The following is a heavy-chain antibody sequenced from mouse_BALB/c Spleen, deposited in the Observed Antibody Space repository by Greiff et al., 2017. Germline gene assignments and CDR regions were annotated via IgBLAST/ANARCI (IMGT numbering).Heavy chain of an antibody. V-gene: IGHV1-54*01. J-gene: IGHJ2*01. CDR2: INPGSGGT. CDR3: ASEGSSGYAFAY. Sequence: VKLQESGAELVRPGTSVKVSCKASGYAFTNYLIEWVKQRPGQGLEWIGVINPGSGGTNYNEKFKGKATLTADKSSSTAYMQLSSLTSDDSAVYFCASEGSSGYAFAYWGQGTTLTVSS. CDR1: GYAFTNYL. D-gene: IGHD3-1*01.